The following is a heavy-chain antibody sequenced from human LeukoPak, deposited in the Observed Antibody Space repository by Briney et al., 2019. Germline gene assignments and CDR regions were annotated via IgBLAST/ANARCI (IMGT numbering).Heavy chain of an antibody. CDR2: IYHSGST. CDR1: GGSISSSNW. D-gene: IGHD6-13*01. J-gene: IGHJ5*02. V-gene: IGHV4-4*02. Sequence: SGTLSLTCAVSGGSISSSNWWSWVRQPPGKGLEWIGEIYHSGSTNYNPSLKSRVTISVDKSKNQFSLKLSSVTAADTAVYYCASYSSSWMRGWFDPWGQGTLVTVSS. CDR3: ASYSSSWMRGWFDP.